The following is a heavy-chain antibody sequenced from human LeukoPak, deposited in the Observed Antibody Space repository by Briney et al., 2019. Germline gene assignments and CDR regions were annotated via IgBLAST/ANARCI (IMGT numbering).Heavy chain of an antibody. V-gene: IGHV3-21*01. CDR1: GFTFSSYS. J-gene: IGHJ4*02. Sequence: GGSLRLSCAASGFTFSSYSMNWVRQAPGKGLEWVSSISSSSSYIYYADSVKGRFTISRDNAKNSLYLQMNSLRAEDTAVYYCARGTLFITRYFDYWGQGTLVTVSS. D-gene: IGHD3-22*01. CDR2: ISSSSSYI. CDR3: ARGTLFITRYFDY.